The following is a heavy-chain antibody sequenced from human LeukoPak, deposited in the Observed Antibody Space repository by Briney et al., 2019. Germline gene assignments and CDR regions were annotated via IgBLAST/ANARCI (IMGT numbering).Heavy chain of an antibody. CDR2: ISGNGGSI. Sequence: PGGSLRLSCAASGFTFQYYAMTWARQAPGQGLEWLSIISGNGGSIYYAKSVKGRFTISRDNSKNTVYLQLNDLRGDDTAIYYCAKGAHRPSPMVIVVNSVFDVWGQGTVVTVSS. D-gene: IGHD3-22*01. CDR1: GFTFQYYA. CDR3: AKGAHRPSPMVIVVNSVFDV. V-gene: IGHV3-23*01. J-gene: IGHJ3*01.